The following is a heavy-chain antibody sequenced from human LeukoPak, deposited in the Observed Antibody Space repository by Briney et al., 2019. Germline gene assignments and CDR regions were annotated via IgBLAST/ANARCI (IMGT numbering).Heavy chain of an antibody. Sequence: GSSVKVSCKASGYTFNSYDISWVRQAPGQGLEWMAWISTYNGNTNYALKVQGRATITTDTSTSTAYMELRSLRSDDTAVYYCARGGCSGGSCYDYSDYWGQGTLVTVSS. V-gene: IGHV1-18*01. CDR2: ISTYNGNT. D-gene: IGHD2-15*01. J-gene: IGHJ4*02. CDR3: ARGGCSGGSCYDYSDY. CDR1: GYTFNSYD.